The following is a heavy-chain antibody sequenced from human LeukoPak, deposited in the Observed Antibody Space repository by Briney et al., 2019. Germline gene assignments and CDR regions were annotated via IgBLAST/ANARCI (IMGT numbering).Heavy chain of an antibody. CDR3: AKAPMRSYYYDSSGYD. CDR1: GFTFSSYG. Sequence: PGGSLRLSCAASGFTFSSYGMHWVRQAPGKGLEWVAVISYDGSNKYYADSVKGRFTISRDNSKNTLYLRMNSLRAEDTAVYYCAKAPMRSYYYDSSGYDWGQGTLVTVSS. J-gene: IGHJ4*02. D-gene: IGHD3-22*01. CDR2: ISYDGSNK. V-gene: IGHV3-30*18.